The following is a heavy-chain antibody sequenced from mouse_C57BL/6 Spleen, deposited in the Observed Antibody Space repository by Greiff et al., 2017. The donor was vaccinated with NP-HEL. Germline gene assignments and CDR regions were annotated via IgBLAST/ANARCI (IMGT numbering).Heavy chain of an antibody. J-gene: IGHJ4*01. CDR3: ARSDYEGYYAMDY. D-gene: IGHD2-4*01. Sequence: VHVKQSGPELVKPGASVKIPCKASGYTFTDYNMDWVKQSHGKSLEWIGDINPNNGGTIYNQKFKGKATLTVDKSSSTAYMELRSLTSEDTAVYYCARSDYEGYYAMDYWGQGTSVTVSS. CDR2: INPNNGGT. CDR1: GYTFTDYN. V-gene: IGHV1-18*01.